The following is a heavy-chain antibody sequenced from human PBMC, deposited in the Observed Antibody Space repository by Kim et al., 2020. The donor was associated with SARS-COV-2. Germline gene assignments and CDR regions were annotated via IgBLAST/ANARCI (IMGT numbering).Heavy chain of an antibody. V-gene: IGHV4-34*01. CDR2: INHSGST. D-gene: IGHD4-17*01. J-gene: IGHJ5*02. Sequence: SETLSLTCAVYGGSFSGYYWSWIRQPPGKGLEWIGEINHSGSTNYNPSLKSRVTISVDTSKNQFSLKLSSVTAADTAVYYCARGSRRLRPNRRVPFDPWGQGTLVTVSS. CDR3: ARGSRRLRPNRRVPFDP. CDR1: GGSFSGYY.